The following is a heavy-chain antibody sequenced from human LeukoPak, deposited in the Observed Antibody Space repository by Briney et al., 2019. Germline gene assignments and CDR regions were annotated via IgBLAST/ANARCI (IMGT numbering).Heavy chain of an antibody. Sequence: SQTLSLTCAVSGGSISSGGYSWSWIRQPPGKGLEWIGYIYHSGSTNYNPSLKSRVTISVDTSKNQFSLKLSSVTAADTAVYYCARNVDTAMVLFHYGMDVWGQGTTVTVSS. J-gene: IGHJ6*02. D-gene: IGHD5-18*01. CDR1: GGSISSGGYS. CDR3: ARNVDTAMVLFHYGMDV. V-gene: IGHV4-30-2*01. CDR2: IYHSGST.